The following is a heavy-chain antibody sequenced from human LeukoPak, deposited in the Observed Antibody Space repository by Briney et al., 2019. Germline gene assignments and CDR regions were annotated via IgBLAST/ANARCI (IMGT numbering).Heavy chain of an antibody. Sequence: SETLSLTCTVSGGSISSYYWSCIRQPPGKGLEWIGYIYYSGSTNYNPSLRSRVTISVDTSKNQFSLKLSSVTAADTAVYYCARGYYGSGSFFDYWGQGTLVTVSS. CDR3: ARGYYGSGSFFDY. CDR2: IYYSGST. CDR1: GGSISSYY. V-gene: IGHV4-59*01. D-gene: IGHD3-10*01. J-gene: IGHJ4*02.